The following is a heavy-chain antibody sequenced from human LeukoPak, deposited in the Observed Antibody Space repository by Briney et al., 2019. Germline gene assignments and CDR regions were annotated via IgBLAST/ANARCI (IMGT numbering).Heavy chain of an antibody. Sequence: ASVEVSCKASGSTFISFGFSWVRQAPGQGPEWMGWISGYTGNTNYAQRFQGRVTMTTDTSTSTAYMELRTLRSDDTAVYYCVRDLNSAARSFFDYWSPGTLVTVSS. CDR2: ISGYTGNT. CDR3: VRDLNSAARSFFDY. CDR1: GSTFISFG. D-gene: IGHD6-6*01. J-gene: IGHJ4*02. V-gene: IGHV1-18*01.